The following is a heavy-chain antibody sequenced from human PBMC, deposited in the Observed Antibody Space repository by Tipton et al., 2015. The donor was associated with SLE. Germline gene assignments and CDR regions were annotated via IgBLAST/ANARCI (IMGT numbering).Heavy chain of an antibody. D-gene: IGHD4-17*01. J-gene: IGHJ5*02. CDR3: ARGRRMDDSGDFGP. Sequence: TLSLTCTVSGGSISSYYWSWIRQPPGKGLEWIGYIYYSGSTYYNPSLKSRVTISVDTSKYQFSLNLSSVTAADTAVYYCARGRRMDDSGDFGPWGQGTLVTVSS. CDR2: IYYSGST. V-gene: IGHV4-59*01. CDR1: GGSISSYY.